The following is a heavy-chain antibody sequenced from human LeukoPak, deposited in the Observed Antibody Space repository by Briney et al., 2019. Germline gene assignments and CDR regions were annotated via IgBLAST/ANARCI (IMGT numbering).Heavy chain of an antibody. J-gene: IGHJ3*02. V-gene: IGHV1-69*05. Sequence: KVSCKASGGTFSSYAISWVRQAPGQGLEWMGGIIPIFGTANYAQKFQGRVTITTDESTSTAYMELSSLRSEDTAVYYCASKRGGMNAFDIWGQGTMVTVSS. D-gene: IGHD6-13*01. CDR2: IIPIFGTA. CDR3: ASKRGGMNAFDI. CDR1: GGTFSSYA.